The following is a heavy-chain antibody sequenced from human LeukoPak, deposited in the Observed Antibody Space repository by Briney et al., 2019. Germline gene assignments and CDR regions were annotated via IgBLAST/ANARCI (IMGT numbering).Heavy chain of an antibody. V-gene: IGHV3-30-3*02. Sequence: GGSLRLSCAASGFTFSSYAMHWVRQAPGKGLEWVSVISYDGSNKYYADSVKGRFTISRDNSKTTLYLQMNSLRAEDTAVYYCAKTAFLYSSSDYFDYWGQGTLVTVSS. CDR1: GFTFSSYA. J-gene: IGHJ4*02. D-gene: IGHD6-6*01. CDR3: AKTAFLYSSSDYFDY. CDR2: ISYDGSNK.